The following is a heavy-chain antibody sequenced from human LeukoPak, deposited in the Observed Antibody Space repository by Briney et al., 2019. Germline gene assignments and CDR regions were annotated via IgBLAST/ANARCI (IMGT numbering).Heavy chain of an antibody. Sequence: GGSLGLSCAASGFTFNGSAVHWVRQASGEGLEWVGRIRSKTNNYATAYTASVKGRFTIPRDDAKNTAYLQMNSLKTEDTAVYYCARFTDNGSPFDYWGQGILVTVS. D-gene: IGHD3-10*01. J-gene: IGHJ4*02. CDR3: ARFTDNGSPFDY. CDR2: IRSKTNNYAT. V-gene: IGHV3-73*01. CDR1: GFTFNGSA.